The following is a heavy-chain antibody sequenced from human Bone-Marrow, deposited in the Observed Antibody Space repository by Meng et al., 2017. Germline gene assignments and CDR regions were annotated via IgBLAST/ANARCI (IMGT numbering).Heavy chain of an antibody. Sequence: VQLLEAGGGLVQTVGSLRLSCAASGFTFSSYAMSWVRQAPGKGLEWVSAISGSGGSTYYADSVKGRFTISRDNSKNTLYLQMNSLRAEDTAVYYCAKAIVVVTFRKYYFDYWGQGTLVTVSS. V-gene: IGHV3-23*01. CDR2: ISGSGGST. D-gene: IGHD2-21*02. CDR3: AKAIVVVTFRKYYFDY. J-gene: IGHJ4*02. CDR1: GFTFSSYA.